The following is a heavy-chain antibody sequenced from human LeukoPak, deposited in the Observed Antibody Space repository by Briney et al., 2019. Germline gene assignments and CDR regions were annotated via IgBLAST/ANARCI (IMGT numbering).Heavy chain of an antibody. Sequence: GGSLRLSCAASRFIFSSYSMNWVRQAPGKGLEWVSSISSSSSYIYYADSVKGRFTISRDNAKNSVYLQMNSLRAEDAAVYYCAREPGDYWGQGTLVTVSS. V-gene: IGHV3-21*01. J-gene: IGHJ4*02. CDR2: ISSSSSYI. CDR3: AREPGDY. CDR1: RFIFSSYS.